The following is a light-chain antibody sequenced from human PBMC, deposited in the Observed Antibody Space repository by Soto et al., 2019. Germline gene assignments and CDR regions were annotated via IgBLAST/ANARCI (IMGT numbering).Light chain of an antibody. CDR3: SSYAGDYMFV. V-gene: IGLV2-14*01. CDR1: SRDVGGYNY. CDR2: EVS. Sequence: QSALTQPASVSGSPGQSITISCTGTSRDVGGYNYVSWHQQHPGKAPKVIITEVSNRPSGVSNRFSGSKSGNTASLTISGLQAEDEADYYCSSYAGDYMFVFGTGTKLTVL. J-gene: IGLJ1*01.